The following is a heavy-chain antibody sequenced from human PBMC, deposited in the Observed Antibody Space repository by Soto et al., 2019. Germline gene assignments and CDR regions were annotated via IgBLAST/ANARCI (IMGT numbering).Heavy chain of an antibody. CDR2: IWYDGSNE. Sequence: QVQLVESGGGVVQPGGSLRLSCAVSGFTFNSYGMHWVRQAPGKGLAWVAVIWYDGSNEYYADSVKGRFTISRDNSKDTLYLQMNSLRGEDTAIYYCAWGYDANSGAFDYWGQGTRVTVSS. CDR1: GFTFNSYG. J-gene: IGHJ4*02. CDR3: AWGYDANSGAFDY. V-gene: IGHV3-33*01. D-gene: IGHD3-22*01.